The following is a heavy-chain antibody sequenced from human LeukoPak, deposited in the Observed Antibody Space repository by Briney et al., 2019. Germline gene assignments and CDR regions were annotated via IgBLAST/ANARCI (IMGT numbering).Heavy chain of an antibody. V-gene: IGHV3-23*01. CDR1: GLTFSSYA. Sequence: GGSLRLSCAASGLTFSSYAMTWVRQAPGKGLEWVSGISGSGDSTYYADSVKGRLTVSRDNSKNTLFLQMNSLRAEDTAVYYCAKANSVAATSLFDYWGQGTLVTVSS. CDR2: ISGSGDST. D-gene: IGHD1-26*01. J-gene: IGHJ4*02. CDR3: AKANSVAATSLFDY.